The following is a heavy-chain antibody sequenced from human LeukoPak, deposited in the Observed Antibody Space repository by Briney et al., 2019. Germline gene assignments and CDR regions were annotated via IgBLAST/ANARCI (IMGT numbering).Heavy chain of an antibody. CDR3: ARRVSPPRYCSSTSCLRPGAFDI. V-gene: IGHV4-34*01. CDR1: GGSFSGYY. CDR2: INHSGST. Sequence: SETLSLTCAVYGGSFSGYYWSWIRQPPGKGLEWIGEINHSGSTNYNPSLKSRVTISVDTSKNQFSLKLSSVTAADTAVYYCARRVSPPRYCSSTSCLRPGAFDIWGQGTLVTVSS. J-gene: IGHJ4*02. D-gene: IGHD2-2*01.